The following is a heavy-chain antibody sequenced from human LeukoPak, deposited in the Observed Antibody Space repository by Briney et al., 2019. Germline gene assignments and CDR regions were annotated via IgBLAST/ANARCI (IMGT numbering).Heavy chain of an antibody. J-gene: IGHJ4*02. Sequence: KPGGSLRLSCAASGFTFSNAWMSWVRQAPGKGLEWVGRIKSKTDGGTTDYAAPVKGRFTISRDDSKNTLYLQMNSLKTEDTAVYYCTTWVYYGSGGHYWGQGTLVTVSS. CDR2: IKSKTDGGTT. CDR1: GFTFSNAW. D-gene: IGHD3-10*01. V-gene: IGHV3-15*01. CDR3: TTWVYYGSGGHY.